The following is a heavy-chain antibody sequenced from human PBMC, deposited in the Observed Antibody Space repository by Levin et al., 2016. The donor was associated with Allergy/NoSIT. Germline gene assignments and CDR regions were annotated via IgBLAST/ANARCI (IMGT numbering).Heavy chain of an antibody. CDR2: INSGGSTI. Sequence: GESLKISCAASGFTFSSYAMAWVRQAPGKDLEWLSYINSGGSTIYYADSVKGRFTNSRDNAENSLYLQMNSLRAEDTAVYYCARGYYDSSGNRHYFDHWGQGTLVTVSS. D-gene: IGHD3-22*01. CDR1: GFTFSSYA. CDR3: ARGYYDSSGNRHYFDH. V-gene: IGHV3-48*03. J-gene: IGHJ4*02.